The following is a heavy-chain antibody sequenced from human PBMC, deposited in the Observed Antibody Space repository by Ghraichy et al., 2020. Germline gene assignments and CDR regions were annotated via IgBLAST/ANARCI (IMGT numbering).Heavy chain of an antibody. CDR1: GGSISSSSYY. CDR2: IYYSGRT. D-gene: IGHD1-26*01. CDR3: ASQLYSGSLGYFDS. J-gene: IGHJ4*02. Sequence: SETLSLTCTVSGGSISSSSYYWGWIRQPPGKGLDWIGSIYYSGRTYYNPSFKSRVTISVDTSKNQFSLKLSSVTAADTTVYFCASQLYSGSLGYFDSWGQGTLVTVSS. V-gene: IGHV4-39*01.